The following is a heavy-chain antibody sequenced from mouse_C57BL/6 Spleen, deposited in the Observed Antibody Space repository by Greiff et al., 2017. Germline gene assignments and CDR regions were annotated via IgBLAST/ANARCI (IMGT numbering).Heavy chain of an antibody. CDR1: GYTFTSYT. CDR2: INPSSGYT. CDR3: ARDYYGSSYDYFDY. D-gene: IGHD1-1*01. J-gene: IGHJ2*01. V-gene: IGHV1-4*01. Sequence: QVHVKQSGAELARPGASVKMSCKASGYTFTSYTMHWVKQRPGQGLEWIGYINPSSGYTKYNQKFKDKATLTADKSSSTAYMQLSSLTSEDSAVYYCARDYYGSSYDYFDYWGQGTTLTVSS.